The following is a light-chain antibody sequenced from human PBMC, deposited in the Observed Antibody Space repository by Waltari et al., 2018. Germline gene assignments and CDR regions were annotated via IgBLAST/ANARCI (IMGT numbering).Light chain of an antibody. CDR2: GAS. CDR1: QTVSSN. CDR3: QQYNNWPYT. V-gene: IGKV3-15*01. Sequence: EIVMTQSPATLSVSPGERAPFSCRASQTVSSNLAWYQQKPGQAPRLLIYGASTRATGIPARFSGSGSGTEFTLTISSLQSEDFAVFYCQQYNNWPYTFGQGTKLEIK. J-gene: IGKJ2*01.